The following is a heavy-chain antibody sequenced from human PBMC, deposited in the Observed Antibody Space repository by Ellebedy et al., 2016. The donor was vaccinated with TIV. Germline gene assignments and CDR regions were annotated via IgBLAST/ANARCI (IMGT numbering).Heavy chain of an antibody. CDR1: GGSVSSTRYY. Sequence: MPSETLSLTCSVSGGSVSSTRYYWDWIRQPPGKGLEYIGSVFYSGSPYYNPSFKSRVTLSADTSKNQFSLNLRTVTAADTAVYYCARTDPWPPIDDWGQGILVSVSS. V-gene: IGHV4-39*01. J-gene: IGHJ4*02. CDR2: VFYSGSP. CDR3: ARTDPWPPIDD. D-gene: IGHD2-21*02.